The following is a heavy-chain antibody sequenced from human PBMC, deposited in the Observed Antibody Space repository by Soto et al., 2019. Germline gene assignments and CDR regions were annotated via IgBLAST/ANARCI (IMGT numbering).Heavy chain of an antibody. D-gene: IGHD3-22*01. J-gene: IGHJ6*02. Sequence: ASVTVYCTASGYTFTSYYMHWVRQDPGQGLEWMGIINPSGGSTSYAQKFQGRVTMTRDTSTSTVYMELSSLRSEDTAVYYCARDLWYYYDSSGYYPSGMDVWGQGTTVTVSS. CDR2: INPSGGST. V-gene: IGHV1-46*01. CDR1: GYTFTSYY. CDR3: ARDLWYYYDSSGYYPSGMDV.